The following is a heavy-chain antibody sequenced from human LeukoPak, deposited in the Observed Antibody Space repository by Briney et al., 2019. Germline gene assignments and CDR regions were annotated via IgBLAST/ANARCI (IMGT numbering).Heavy chain of an antibody. CDR1: GLTFSSYN. D-gene: IGHD4-11*01. CDR3: ARGTPTTRDFDY. CDR2: ISSSSNYI. J-gene: IGHJ4*02. V-gene: IGHV3-21*01. Sequence: PGGSLRLSCVASGLTFSSYNMNWVRQAPGKVLEWVSFISSSSNYIYYADSVKGRFTISRDNAKNSLLLQMNSLRAEDTAVYYCARGTPTTRDFDYWGQGTLVTVSS.